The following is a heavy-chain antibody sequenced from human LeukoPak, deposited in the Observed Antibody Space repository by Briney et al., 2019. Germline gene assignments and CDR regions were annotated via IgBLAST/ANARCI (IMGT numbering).Heavy chain of an antibody. CDR1: GYTFTGYY. Sequence: EASVKVSCKASGYTFTGYYMHWVRQAPGQGLEWMGWINPNSGGTNYAQKFQGRVTMTRDTSISTAYMELSRLRSDDTAVYYCARVRPSYSSGWPYYFDYWGQGTLVTVSS. V-gene: IGHV1-2*02. CDR3: ARVRPSYSSGWPYYFDY. J-gene: IGHJ4*02. CDR2: INPNSGGT. D-gene: IGHD6-19*01.